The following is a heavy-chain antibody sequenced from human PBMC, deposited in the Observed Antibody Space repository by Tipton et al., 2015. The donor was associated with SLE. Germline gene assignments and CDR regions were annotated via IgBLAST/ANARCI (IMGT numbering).Heavy chain of an antibody. CDR3: ARGPVGDGYNYYYYYYMDV. V-gene: IGHV1-18*01. Sequence: QLVQSGAEVKKPGASVKVSCKASGYTFTSYGISWVRQAPGQGFEWMGWISAYNGNTNYAQKLQGRVTMTTDTSTSTAYMELRSLRYDDTAVYYCARGPVGDGYNYYYYYYMDVWGKGTTVTVSS. CDR2: ISAYNGNT. J-gene: IGHJ6*03. D-gene: IGHD5-24*01. CDR1: GYTFTSYG.